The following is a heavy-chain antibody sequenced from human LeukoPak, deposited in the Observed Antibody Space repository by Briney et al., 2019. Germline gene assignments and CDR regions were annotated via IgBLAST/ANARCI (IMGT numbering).Heavy chain of an antibody. Sequence: NPSETLSLICTVSGGSMNSYYWIWIRQPPGKGLEYIGYIDFTGSANSRPSLENRVTISADTSRSQFSLTMTSVTAADTAVYYCARGRGGGKPTFGGGIRSSFFDSWGQGTLVVVSS. D-gene: IGHD3-16*01. CDR2: IDFTGSA. J-gene: IGHJ4*02. CDR3: ARGRGGGKPTFGGGIRSSFFDS. CDR1: GGSMNSYY. V-gene: IGHV4-59*13.